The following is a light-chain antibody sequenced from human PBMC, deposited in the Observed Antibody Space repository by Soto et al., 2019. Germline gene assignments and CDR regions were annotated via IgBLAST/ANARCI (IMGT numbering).Light chain of an antibody. CDR3: YQYYLFPSWT. CDR1: QSVSSY. Sequence: EVVLTQSPATLSLSPGEGATFSCRASQSVSSYLAWYQHKPGQPPRVLFYGASTRAPGVPARFSGSGFGTEFSLTISGLQSDDVAVYYCYQYYLFPSWTFGQGTKVDIK. CDR2: GAS. V-gene: IGKV3-15*01. J-gene: IGKJ1*01.